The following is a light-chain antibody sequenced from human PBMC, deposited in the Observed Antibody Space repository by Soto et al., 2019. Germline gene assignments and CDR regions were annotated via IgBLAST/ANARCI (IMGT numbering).Light chain of an antibody. CDR2: DAS. V-gene: IGKV3-15*01. CDR1: QSVSSK. J-gene: IGKJ4*01. CDR3: QQFNNWPLT. Sequence: EIAMTRSPATLSVSPGERATLSCRASQSVSSKLALYQQKPGQAPRLLIYDASTRATGIPARFSGSGSGTEFTLTISSLQSEDFAVYYCQQFNNWPLTFGGGTKVDI.